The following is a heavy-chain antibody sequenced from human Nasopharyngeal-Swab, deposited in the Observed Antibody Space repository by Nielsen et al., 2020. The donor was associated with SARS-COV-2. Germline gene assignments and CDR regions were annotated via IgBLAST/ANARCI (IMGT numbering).Heavy chain of an antibody. CDR2: IYWNDDK. Sequence: SGPTLVKPTQTLTLTCTFSGFSLSTSGVGVGWIRQPPGKALEWLALIYWNDDKRYSPSLKSRVTITKDTSKNQVVLTMTNMDPVDTGTYYCARFRALVGATDYWGQGTLVTVSS. J-gene: IGHJ4*02. CDR1: GFSLSTSGVG. CDR3: ARFRALVGATDY. D-gene: IGHD1-26*01. V-gene: IGHV2-5*01.